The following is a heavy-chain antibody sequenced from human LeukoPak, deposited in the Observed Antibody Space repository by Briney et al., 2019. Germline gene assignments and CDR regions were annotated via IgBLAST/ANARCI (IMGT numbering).Heavy chain of an antibody. D-gene: IGHD3-22*01. V-gene: IGHV4-59*01. Sequence: PSETLYLTCTVSGGSISSFYWSWIRQPPGRGLEWIGYIHYSGSTNSKSSLKSRVTISVDTSQNEFSLKLTSVTAADTAVYYCARGLRITMIVVVITEINWFDPWGQGTLVTVSS. CDR2: IHYSGST. CDR1: GGSISSFY. CDR3: ARGLRITMIVVVITEINWFDP. J-gene: IGHJ5*02.